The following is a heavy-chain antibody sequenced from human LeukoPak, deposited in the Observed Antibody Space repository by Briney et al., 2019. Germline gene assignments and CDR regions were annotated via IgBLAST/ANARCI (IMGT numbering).Heavy chain of an antibody. CDR3: AKGSSGYYQYNWFDP. CDR2: ISFDGSSK. Sequence: GGSLRLSRAASGFTFSNFGIDWVRQAPGKGLEWVASISFDGSSKDYLDSVKGRFIISRDNSKNTLYLQMNSLRPEDTALYYCAKGSSGYYQYNWFDPWGQGTLVAVSS. V-gene: IGHV3-30*18. CDR1: GFTFSNFG. D-gene: IGHD3-22*01. J-gene: IGHJ5*02.